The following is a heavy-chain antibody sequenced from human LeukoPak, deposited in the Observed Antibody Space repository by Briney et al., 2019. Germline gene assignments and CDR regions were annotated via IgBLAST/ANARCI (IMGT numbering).Heavy chain of an antibody. CDR2: IYHSGST. J-gene: IGHJ4*02. CDR1: GVSISGNY. V-gene: IGHV4-38-2*02. CDR3: AREFITVATTPGPFDY. D-gene: IGHD4-17*01. Sequence: PSETLSLTCTVSGVSISGNYWSWIRQPLGKGLEWIGSIYHSGSTYYNPSLKSRVTISVDTSKNQLSLKLSSVTAADTAVYYCAREFITVATTPGPFDYWGQGTLVTVSS.